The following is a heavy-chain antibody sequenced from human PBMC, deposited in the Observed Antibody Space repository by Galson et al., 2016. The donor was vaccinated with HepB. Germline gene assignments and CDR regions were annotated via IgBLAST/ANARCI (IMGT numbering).Heavy chain of an antibody. V-gene: IGHV1-3*03. CDR2: INAGYGNT. CDR3: ARQYNGTFSAWFDP. Sequence: SVKVSCKASGYTFPNYAVHWVRQAPGRRLEWMGWINAGYGNTKYSEDFQARVIIARDTSASTTYMELSSLKASDTAIYYCARQYNGTFSAWFDPWGQGILITVSS. CDR1: GYTFPNYA. D-gene: IGHD1-26*01. J-gene: IGHJ5*02.